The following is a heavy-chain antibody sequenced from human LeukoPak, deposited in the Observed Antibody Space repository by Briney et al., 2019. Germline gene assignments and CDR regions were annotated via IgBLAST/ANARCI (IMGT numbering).Heavy chain of an antibody. CDR2: IWYDGSNK. J-gene: IGHJ4*02. CDR1: GFTFSSYG. Sequence: PGRSLRLSCAASGFTFSSYGMHWVRQAPGKGLEWVAVIWYDGSNKYYADSVKGRFTISGDNSKNTLYLQMNSLRAEDTAVYYCARGPFYSSSSVFDYWGQGTLVTVSS. V-gene: IGHV3-33*01. CDR3: ARGPFYSSSSVFDY. D-gene: IGHD6-13*01.